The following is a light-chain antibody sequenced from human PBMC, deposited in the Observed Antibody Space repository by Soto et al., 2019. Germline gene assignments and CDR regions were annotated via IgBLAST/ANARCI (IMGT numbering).Light chain of an antibody. J-gene: IGLJ3*02. CDR3: CSYAGNSTLV. CDR2: EVS. Sequence: QSVLTQPASVSGSPGQSITISCTGTSSDVGSYNLVSWYQQHPGKAPKLMIYEVSKRPSGVSNRFSGSKSGNTASLTISGLQAEDEADYYCCSYAGNSTLVFGGGTKLTVL. V-gene: IGLV2-23*02. CDR1: SSDVGSYNL.